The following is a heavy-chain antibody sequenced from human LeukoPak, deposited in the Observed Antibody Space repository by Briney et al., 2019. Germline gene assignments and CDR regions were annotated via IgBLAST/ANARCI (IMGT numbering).Heavy chain of an antibody. D-gene: IGHD6-13*01. CDR1: GGTFSGYA. J-gene: IGHJ4*02. CDR3: ARAGYSSSSFDY. CDR2: IIPIFGTA. V-gene: IGHV1-69*01. Sequence: SVKVSCKASGGTFSGYAISWVRQAPGQGLEWMGGIIPIFGTANYAQKFQGRVTITADESTSTAYMELSSLRSEDTAVYYCARAGYSSSSFDYWGQGTLVTVSS.